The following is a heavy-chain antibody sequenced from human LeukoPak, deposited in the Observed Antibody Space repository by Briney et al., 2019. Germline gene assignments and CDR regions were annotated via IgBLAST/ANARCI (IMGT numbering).Heavy chain of an antibody. D-gene: IGHD6-13*01. CDR3: ARHEAAAGIDY. CDR1: GGSISSYY. J-gene: IGHJ4*02. CDR2: IYYSGST. V-gene: IGHV4-59*08. Sequence: SETLSLTCTVSGGSISSYYWSWIRQPPGKGLEWIGYIYYSGSTNYNPSLKSRVTISVDTSKNQFSLKLSSVPAADTAVYYCARHEAAAGIDYWGQGTLVTVSS.